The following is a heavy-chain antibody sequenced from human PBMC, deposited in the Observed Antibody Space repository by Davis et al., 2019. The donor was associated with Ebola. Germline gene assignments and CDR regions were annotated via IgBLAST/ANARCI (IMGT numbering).Heavy chain of an antibody. J-gene: IGHJ4*02. CDR1: GFTFSSYA. Sequence: GESLKISCAASGFTFSSYAMHWVRQAPGKGLEWVATISHDGSTKLYADSVKGRFTISRDNSKNALFLQMDSPRPKDTAVYYCARDGNSAAIHYLDYWGQGTLVTVSS. CDR3: ARDGNSAAIHYLDY. CDR2: ISHDGSTK. V-gene: IGHV3-30-3*01. D-gene: IGHD2-2*02.